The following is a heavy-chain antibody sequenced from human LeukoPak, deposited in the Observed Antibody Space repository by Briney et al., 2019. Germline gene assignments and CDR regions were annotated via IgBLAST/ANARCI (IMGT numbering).Heavy chain of an antibody. CDR2: IYLGDSDT. J-gene: IGHJ6*02. V-gene: IGHV5-51*01. D-gene: IGHD2-15*01. CDR1: GYSFTSYW. CDR3: ARDYCSGGSCYSGANYYGMDV. Sequence: GESLKISCKGSGYSFTSYWIGWVRQMPGKGLEWMGIIYLGDSDTRYSPSFQGQVTISADKSISTAYLQWSSLKASDTAMYYCARDYCSGGSCYSGANYYGMDVWGQGTTVTVSS.